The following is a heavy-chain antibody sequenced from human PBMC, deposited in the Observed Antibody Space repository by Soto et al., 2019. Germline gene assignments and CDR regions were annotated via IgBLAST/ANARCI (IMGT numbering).Heavy chain of an antibody. CDR1: GFRFTSSS. Sequence: QFRLVQSGPEVKKPGTSVKVSCKASGFRFTSSSVQWVRQARGQRLEWIGWITVCTGNTNYAQKFQERVTITRVMTTSTDYMELRNVGSEDTAVYYCAAGDSSGYYGGWGQGTQVTVSS. CDR3: AAGDSSGYYGG. V-gene: IGHV1-58*01. D-gene: IGHD3-22*01. CDR2: ITVCTGNT. J-gene: IGHJ4*02.